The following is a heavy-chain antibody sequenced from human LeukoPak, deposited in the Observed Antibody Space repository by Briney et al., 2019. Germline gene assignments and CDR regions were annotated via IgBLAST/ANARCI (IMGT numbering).Heavy chain of an antibody. CDR1: GGTFSSYA. V-gene: IGHV1-69*01. Sequence: SVKVSCKASGGTFSSYAISWVRQAPGQGLEWMGGIIPIFGTANYAQKFQGRVTITADESTSTAYMELSSLRSEDTAVYYCVRSRGYSYGYSYYFDYWGQGTLVTVSS. D-gene: IGHD5-18*01. CDR2: IIPIFGTA. J-gene: IGHJ4*02. CDR3: VRSRGYSYGYSYYFDY.